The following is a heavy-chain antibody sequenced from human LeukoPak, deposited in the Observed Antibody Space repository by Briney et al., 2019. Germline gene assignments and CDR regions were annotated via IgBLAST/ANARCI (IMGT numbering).Heavy chain of an antibody. V-gene: IGHV3-21*01. CDR2: ISSSSSYI. D-gene: IGHD6-13*01. Sequence: PGGSLRLSCAASGFTFSSYSMNWVRQAPGKGLEWVSSISSSSSYIYYADPVKGRFTISRDNAKNSLYLQMNSLRAEDTAVYYCARGGRSSSSWYGYWGQGTLVTVSS. CDR3: ARGGRSSSSWYGY. J-gene: IGHJ4*02. CDR1: GFTFSSYS.